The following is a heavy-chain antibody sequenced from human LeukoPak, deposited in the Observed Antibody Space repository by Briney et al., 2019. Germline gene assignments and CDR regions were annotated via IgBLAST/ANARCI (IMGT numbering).Heavy chain of an antibody. Sequence: ASVKVSCKASGYTFTSYGISWVRQAPGQGLEWMGWISAYNGNTNYAQKLQGRVTMTTDTSTSTAYMELRSLRSDDTAVYYCVRVGPYYYGSGSPFDYWGQGTLVTVSS. CDR1: GYTFTSYG. D-gene: IGHD3-10*01. J-gene: IGHJ4*02. V-gene: IGHV1-18*01. CDR3: VRVGPYYYGSGSPFDY. CDR2: ISAYNGNT.